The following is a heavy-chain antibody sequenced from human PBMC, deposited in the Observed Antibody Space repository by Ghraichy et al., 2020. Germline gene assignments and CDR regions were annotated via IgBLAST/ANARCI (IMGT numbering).Heavy chain of an antibody. CDR3: ERGSRVVRFDYYYGMDV. J-gene: IGHJ6*02. CDR1: GFTFSSYS. D-gene: IGHD4-23*01. V-gene: IGHV3-48*02. Sequence: GGSLRLSCVGSGFTFSSYSMNWVRQSPGKGLEWVSYINSSGSTIFYADSVKGRFTISRDNAQNSLYLQINSLSDEDTAVYYCERGSRVVRFDYYYGMDVWGQGPTVTVS. CDR2: INSSGSTI.